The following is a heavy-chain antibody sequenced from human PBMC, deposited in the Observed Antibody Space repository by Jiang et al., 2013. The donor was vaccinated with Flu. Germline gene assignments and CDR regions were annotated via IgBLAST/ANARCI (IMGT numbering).Heavy chain of an antibody. CDR2: IYYRGTT. Sequence: GPGLVKPSETLSLTCTVSGGSISRHYWSWIRQPPGKGLEWIGYIYYRGTTNYNPSLKSRVTISIDTSTNQFSLKLISVTAPDTAVYYCARSYCGGDCYSMFGYSYYGMDVWGQGTTVTVSS. CDR1: GGSISRHY. J-gene: IGHJ6*02. D-gene: IGHD2-21*02. V-gene: IGHV4-59*08. CDR3: ARSYCGGDCYSMFGYSYYGMDV.